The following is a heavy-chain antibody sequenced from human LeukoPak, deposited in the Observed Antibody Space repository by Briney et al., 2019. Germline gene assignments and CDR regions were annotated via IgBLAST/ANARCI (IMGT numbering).Heavy chain of an antibody. CDR3: TRSTSGWYVSVIDY. D-gene: IGHD6-19*01. CDR2: ISGYNGNT. J-gene: IGHJ4*02. Sequence: ASVKVSCKASGYTFTSHGVNWVRQAPGQGLEWMGWISGYNGNTNYAQKFQGRVTMTTDTSTSTAYMELRSLRSDDTAVYYCTRSTSGWYVSVIDYWGQGTLVTVSS. V-gene: IGHV1-18*01. CDR1: GYTFTSHG.